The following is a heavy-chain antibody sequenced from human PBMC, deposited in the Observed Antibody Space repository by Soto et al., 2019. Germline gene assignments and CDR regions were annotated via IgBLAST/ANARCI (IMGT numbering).Heavy chain of an antibody. J-gene: IGHJ4*02. V-gene: IGHV3-33*01. CDR1: GFTFSSYG. D-gene: IGHD3-3*01. CDR2: IWYDGSNK. Sequence: GGSLRLSCAASGFTFSSYGMHWVRQAPGKGLEWVAVIWYDGSNKYYADSVKGRFTISRDNSKNTLYLQMNSLRAEDTAVYYCARGDFWSGYYVDYRGQGTLVTVSS. CDR3: ARGDFWSGYYVDY.